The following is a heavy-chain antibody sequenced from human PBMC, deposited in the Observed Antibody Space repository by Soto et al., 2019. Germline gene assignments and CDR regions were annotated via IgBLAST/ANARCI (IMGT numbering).Heavy chain of an antibody. CDR2: IYPGDSDT. Sequence: GESLKISCKGSGYSFTSYWIGWVRQMPGKGLEWMGIIYPGDSDTRYSPSFQGQVTISADTFISTAYLQWNSLKASDTAMYYCARQRGYTYGSNHFDYWGQGTLVTVSS. V-gene: IGHV5-51*01. D-gene: IGHD5-18*01. CDR1: GYSFTSYW. J-gene: IGHJ4*02. CDR3: ARQRGYTYGSNHFDY.